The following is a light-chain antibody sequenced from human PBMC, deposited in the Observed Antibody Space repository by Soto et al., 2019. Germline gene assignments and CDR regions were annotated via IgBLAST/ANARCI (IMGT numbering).Light chain of an antibody. Sequence: DIFLTQSPFTLSLSPVELATLSCRASQSVNNYLAWYQQRPGQAPRLLIYDASNRATGIPARFSGSGSGTDFTLTISSLEPEDFAVYYCQHRNNRPFSFGPGTKVDIK. CDR3: QHRNNRPFS. CDR1: QSVNNY. V-gene: IGKV3-11*01. CDR2: DAS. J-gene: IGKJ3*01.